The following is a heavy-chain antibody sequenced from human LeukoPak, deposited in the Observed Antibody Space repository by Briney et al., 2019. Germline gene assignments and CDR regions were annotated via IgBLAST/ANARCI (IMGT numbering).Heavy chain of an antibody. Sequence: PGGSLRLSCAASGFTFSSYEMNWVRQAPGKGLEWVSHISSRDSSIHYADSVKGRFTISRDNAKNSLYLEMNSLRAEDTAVYYCTRIIVEVVGVSDYCDYWGQGTLVTVSS. CDR1: GFTFSSYE. D-gene: IGHD2-2*01. CDR2: ISSRDSSI. J-gene: IGHJ4*02. V-gene: IGHV3-48*03. CDR3: TRIIVEVVGVSDYCDY.